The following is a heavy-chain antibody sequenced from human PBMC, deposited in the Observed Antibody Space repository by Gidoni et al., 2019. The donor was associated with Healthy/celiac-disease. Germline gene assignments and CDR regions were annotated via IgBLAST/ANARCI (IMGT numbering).Heavy chain of an antibody. CDR2: IYYSGST. J-gene: IGHJ5*02. D-gene: IGHD3-3*01. CDR1: GGSISSSSYY. Sequence: QLQLQESGPGLVKPSETLSLTCTVSGGSISSSSYYWGWIRQPPGKGLEWIGSIYYSGSTYYNPSLKSRVTISVDTSKNQFSLKLSSVTAADTAVYYCASSADDLSDFWSGLDSYWFDPWGQGTLVTVSS. V-gene: IGHV4-39*01. CDR3: ASSADDLSDFWSGLDSYWFDP.